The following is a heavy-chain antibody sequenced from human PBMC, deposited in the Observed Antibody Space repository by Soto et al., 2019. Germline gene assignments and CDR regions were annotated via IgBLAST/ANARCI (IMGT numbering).Heavy chain of an antibody. J-gene: IGHJ4*02. D-gene: IGHD1-26*01. Sequence: GGSLRLSCAASGFTFSVHYMDWVRQAPGKGLEWVGRIRDKPNSYTTEYAASVKDRFTISRDDSKQSLYLQMNSLKTEDTAVYYCARVRMSGTFSFDYWGQGIPVTVSS. CDR2: IRDKPNSYTT. V-gene: IGHV3-72*01. CDR3: ARVRMSGTFSFDY. CDR1: GFTFSVHY.